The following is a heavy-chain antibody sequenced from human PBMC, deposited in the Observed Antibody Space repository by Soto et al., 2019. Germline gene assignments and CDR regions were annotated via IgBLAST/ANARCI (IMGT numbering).Heavy chain of an antibody. CDR3: ASSITMIVVVKEDDAFDI. V-gene: IGHV3-23*01. CDR2: ISGSGGST. J-gene: IGHJ3*02. D-gene: IGHD3-22*01. Sequence: GGSLRLSCAASGFTFSSYAMSWVRQAPGKGLEWVSAISGSGGSTYYADSVKGRFTISRDNSKNTLYLQMNSLRAEDTAVYYCASSITMIVVVKEDDAFDIWGQGTMVTV. CDR1: GFTFSSYA.